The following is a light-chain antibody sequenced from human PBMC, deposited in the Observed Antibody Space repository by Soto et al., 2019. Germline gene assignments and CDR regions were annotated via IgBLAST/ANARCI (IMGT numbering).Light chain of an antibody. V-gene: IGLV2-14*01. CDR1: SSDVGAHNF. CDR2: EVS. Sequence: QSVLTQPASVSGSPGQSITISCTGTSSDVGAHNFVSWYQQHPGKAPKLIIYEVSNRPSGVSDRFSGSKSGNTASLTISGLQAEDEADYYCNSYTNTAARVFGTGTKVTVL. CDR3: NSYTNTAARV. J-gene: IGLJ1*01.